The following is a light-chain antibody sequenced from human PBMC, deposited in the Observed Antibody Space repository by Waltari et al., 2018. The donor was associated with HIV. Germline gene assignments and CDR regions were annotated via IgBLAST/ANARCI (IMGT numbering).Light chain of an antibody. V-gene: IGLV1-47*01. CDR3: ATWNDSLSGYV. CDR1: SSSIGRNS. CDR2: RNN. Sequence: QSVLTQPPSASGTPGQTVAISCYGISSSIGRNSVYLYQHLPGTAPKLLIYRNNQRPSGVPDRFSGSKSGTSASLAISGLRSDDEADYYCATWNDSLSGYVFGTGTKVTV. J-gene: IGLJ1*01.